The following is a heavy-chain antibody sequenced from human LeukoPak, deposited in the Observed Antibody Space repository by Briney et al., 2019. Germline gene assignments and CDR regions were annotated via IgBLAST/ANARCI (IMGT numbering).Heavy chain of an antibody. J-gene: IGHJ4*02. D-gene: IGHD5-24*01. V-gene: IGHV1-69*04. CDR1: GCTFSSYA. CDR3: ARGVGDGYNLFDY. CDR2: IIPIFGIA. Sequence: SVKVSCKASGCTFSSYAISWVRQAPGQGLEWMGRIIPIFGIANYAQKFQGRVTITADKSTSTAYMELRSLRSEDTDVYYCARGVGDGYNLFDYWGQGNVVRVFS.